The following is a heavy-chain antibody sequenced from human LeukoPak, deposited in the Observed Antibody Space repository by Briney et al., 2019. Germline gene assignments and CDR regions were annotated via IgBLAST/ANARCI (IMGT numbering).Heavy chain of an antibody. J-gene: IGHJ6*03. D-gene: IGHD3-22*01. V-gene: IGHV4-39*06. CDR1: GGSISSSSYY. Sequence: KPSETLSLTCTVSGGSISSSSYYWGWMRQPPGKGPVWIVSIYDSGSSYSNPSHRRRVTISEDTSKKQFPLNLRSVTAADTAVYYCFSGYSSGYYYYYYYYMDVWGKGTTVTVSS. CDR2: IYDSGSS. CDR3: FSGYSSGYYYYYYYYMDV.